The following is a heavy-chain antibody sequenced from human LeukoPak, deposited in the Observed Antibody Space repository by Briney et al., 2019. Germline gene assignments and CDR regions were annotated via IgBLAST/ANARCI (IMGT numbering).Heavy chain of an antibody. CDR1: GGSFSGYY. J-gene: IGHJ4*02. V-gene: IGHV4-34*01. D-gene: IGHD5-18*01. Sequence: PSETLSLTCAVYGGSFSGYYWSWIRQPPGKGLEWIGEMNHSGSTNYNPSLKSRVTISVDTSKNQFSLRLTSVTAADTAVYYCARQGRSYGSWGQGTLVTVSS. CDR3: ARQGRSYGS. CDR2: MNHSGST.